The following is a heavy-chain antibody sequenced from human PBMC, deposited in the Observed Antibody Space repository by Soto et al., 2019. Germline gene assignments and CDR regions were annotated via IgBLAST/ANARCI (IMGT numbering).Heavy chain of an antibody. D-gene: IGHD3-10*01. Sequence: GGSLRVACAASGFTFSSYSMNWVRQAPGKGLEWVSSISSSSSYIYYADSVKGRFTISRDNAKNSLYLQMNSLRAEDTAVYYCAREEYYGSGWYYYGMDVWGQGTTVPVSS. V-gene: IGHV3-21*01. CDR2: ISSSSSYI. J-gene: IGHJ6*02. CDR1: GFTFSSYS. CDR3: AREEYYGSGWYYYGMDV.